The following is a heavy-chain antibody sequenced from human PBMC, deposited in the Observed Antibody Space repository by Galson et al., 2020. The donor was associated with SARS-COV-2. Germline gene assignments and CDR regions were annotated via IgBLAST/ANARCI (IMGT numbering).Heavy chain of an antibody. CDR2: IDWDDQE. CDR3: VRMVGCCDSGWSFDY. Sequence: SGPTLVKPTQTLTLTCTFSGFSLTTTGMYVSWIRQPPGKALEWLARIDWDDQEYYNTSLKTRLSISKDTSRNQVVLTMTNMDPVDTATYYCVRMVGCCDSGWSFDYWGQGTLVTVSS. V-gene: IGHV2-70*11. J-gene: IGHJ4*02. D-gene: IGHD6-19*01. CDR1: GFSLTTTGMY.